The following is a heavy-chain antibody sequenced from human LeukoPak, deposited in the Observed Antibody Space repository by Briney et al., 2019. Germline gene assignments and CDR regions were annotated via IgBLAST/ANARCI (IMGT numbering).Heavy chain of an antibody. CDR3: AKGSYGDYFDY. J-gene: IGHJ4*02. Sequence: GGSLRLSCAASGFTFDDYAMHWVRQAPGKGLEWVSGISWNSGSIGYADSMKGRFTISRDNAKNSLYLQMNSLRAEDTALYYCAKGSYGDYFDYWGQGTLVTVSS. D-gene: IGHD3-10*01. CDR2: ISWNSGSI. CDR1: GFTFDDYA. V-gene: IGHV3-9*01.